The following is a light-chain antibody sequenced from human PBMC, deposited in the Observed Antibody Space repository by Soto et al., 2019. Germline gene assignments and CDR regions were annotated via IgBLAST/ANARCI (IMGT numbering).Light chain of an antibody. V-gene: IGLV1-40*01. Sequence: QSDLKRPPSGARAPGQRVTICCTGSISNIGAGYDVHWYQQLPGTAPKLLIYRNTNRPSGVPDRFSGSKSGTSASLAITGLQAEDEADYYCQSCDSSLSGSGVFGTGTKVTV. J-gene: IGLJ1*01. CDR2: RNT. CDR1: ISNIGAGYD. CDR3: QSCDSSLSGSGV.